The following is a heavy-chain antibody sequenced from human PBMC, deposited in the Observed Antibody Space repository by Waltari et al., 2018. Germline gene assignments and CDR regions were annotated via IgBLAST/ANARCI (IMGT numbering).Heavy chain of an antibody. CDR3: ARDPPEGDYYDSSGPD. V-gene: IGHV1-69*14. CDR2: IIPIFGTA. J-gene: IGHJ4*02. D-gene: IGHD3-22*01. CDR1: GGTFSSYA. Sequence: QVQLVQSGAEVKKPGSSVKVSCKASGGTFSSYAISWVRQAPGQGLEWMGGIIPIFGTANYAKKVQGRVTITADKSTSTAYMELSSLRSEDTAVYYCARDPPEGDYYDSSGPDWGQGTLVTVSS.